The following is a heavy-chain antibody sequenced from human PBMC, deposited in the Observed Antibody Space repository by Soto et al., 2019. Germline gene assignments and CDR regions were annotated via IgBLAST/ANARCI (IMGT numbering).Heavy chain of an antibody. D-gene: IGHD6-19*01. J-gene: IGHJ3*02. CDR2: INHSGST. CDR3: ARTGYSSGWYKAAFDI. CDR1: GGSFSGYY. Sequence: SETLSLTCAVYGGSFSGYYWSWIRQPPGKGLEWIGEINHSGSTDYNPSLKSRVTISVDTSRNQFSLKLSSVTAADTAVYFCARTGYSSGWYKAAFDIWGQGTMVTVSS. V-gene: IGHV4-34*01.